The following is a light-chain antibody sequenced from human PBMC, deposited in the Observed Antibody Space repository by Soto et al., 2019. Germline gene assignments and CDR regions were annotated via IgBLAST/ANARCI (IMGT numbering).Light chain of an antibody. J-gene: IGKJ2*01. CDR2: EAS. CDR3: QQYGGSPPGYI. V-gene: IGKV3-20*01. Sequence: IGLTQSPGTLSLSPGERANLSCRASQSVSASYLAWYQQKPGQSPRLVIYEASSRATGIPDRFSGSGSGTDFTLTINRLEPEDFAVYFCQQYGGSPPGYIFGQGTKLEIK. CDR1: QSVSASY.